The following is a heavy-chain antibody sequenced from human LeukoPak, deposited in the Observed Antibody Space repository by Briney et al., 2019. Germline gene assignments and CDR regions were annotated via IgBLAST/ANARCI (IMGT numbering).Heavy chain of an antibody. CDR2: ISTDGSST. J-gene: IGHJ4*02. Sequence: PGGSLRLSCAASGFTFSSYWMHWVRQAPGKGLVWVSRISTDGSSTSYADFVKGRFTISRDNAKNTLFLQMNSLRAEDTAVYYCARDFLWGSGSRWGQGTLATVSS. CDR1: GFTFSSYW. CDR3: ARDFLWGSGSR. D-gene: IGHD3-10*01. V-gene: IGHV3-74*01.